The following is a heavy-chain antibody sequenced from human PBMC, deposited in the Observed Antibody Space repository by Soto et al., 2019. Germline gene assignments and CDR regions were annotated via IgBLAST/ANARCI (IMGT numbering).Heavy chain of an antibody. CDR3: ARDLYGSGSYDY. Sequence: GGSLRLSCAASGFTLSSYRMNWVRQAPGKGLEWVSSISSSGSYIYYAGSLKGRFTISRDSAENSLFLQMNSLRAEDTAVYYCARDLYGSGSYDYWGRGTLVTVSS. CDR1: GFTLSSYR. J-gene: IGHJ4*02. D-gene: IGHD3-10*01. V-gene: IGHV3-21*01. CDR2: ISSSGSYI.